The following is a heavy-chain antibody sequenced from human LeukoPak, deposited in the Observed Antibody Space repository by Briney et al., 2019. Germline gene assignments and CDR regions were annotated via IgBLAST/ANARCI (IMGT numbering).Heavy chain of an antibody. CDR3: ARGKDSYDSSGNFDY. D-gene: IGHD3-22*01. J-gene: IGHJ4*02. CDR1: GGAISNYS. V-gene: IGHV4-59*01. CDR2: IYYTGST. Sequence: SETLSLTCTVSGGAISNYSWSWIRQPPGKGLEWSGYIYYTGSTNYNPSLKSRVTISVDTSKNQFSLKLSSVTAADTAMYYCARGKDSYDSSGNFDYWGQGTLVTVSS.